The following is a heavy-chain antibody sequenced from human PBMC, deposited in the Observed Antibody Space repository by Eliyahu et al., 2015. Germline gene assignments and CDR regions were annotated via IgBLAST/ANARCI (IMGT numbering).Heavy chain of an antibody. CDR1: GFTFSSYA. Sequence: EVQLLESGGGLVQPGGSLRLSCAAXGFTFSSYAXSWVRQAPGKGLXXVXAIRGSGGSTYYADSVKGRFTISRDNSKNTLYLQMNSLRAEDTAVYYCAKDRYCSSTSCYGVDLLASNWFDPWGQGTLVTVSS. CDR3: AKDRYCSSTSCYGVDLLASNWFDP. J-gene: IGHJ5*02. CDR2: IRGSGGST. V-gene: IGHV3-23*01. D-gene: IGHD2-2*01.